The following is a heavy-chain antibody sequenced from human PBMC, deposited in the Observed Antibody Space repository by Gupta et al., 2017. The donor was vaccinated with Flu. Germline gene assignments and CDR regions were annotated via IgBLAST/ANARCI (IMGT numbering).Heavy chain of an antibody. CDR1: GLTFTSYS. Sequence: EVQLVESGGGLVKPGGSLRLSCAAYGLTFTSYSLNWVHQGPGKGLEGVSSISSSSSYIYYAGTVKGRFTISRDNAKNSLYLQMNSLRAEDTAVYYCARDSGGDIVVVPAASPDYYYYGMDVWGQGTTVTVSS. CDR3: ARDSGGDIVVVPAASPDYYYYGMDV. CDR2: ISSSSSYI. D-gene: IGHD2-2*01. J-gene: IGHJ6*02. V-gene: IGHV3-21*01.